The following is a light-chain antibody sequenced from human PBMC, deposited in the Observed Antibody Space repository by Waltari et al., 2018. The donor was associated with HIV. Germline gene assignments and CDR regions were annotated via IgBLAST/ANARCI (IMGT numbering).Light chain of an antibody. CDR1: SSDVGGYNY. V-gene: IGLV2-8*01. J-gene: IGLJ2*01. CDR2: DVI. CDR3: SSHAGSKVV. Sequence: QSALTQPPSASGSPGQSVTLSCTGTSSDVGGYNYVSWHQQHPGNAPKLMIYDVIKRPAGVPVRCSGSKSGNTASLTVSGLQPEDEADYYCSSHAGSKVVFGGGTRLTVL.